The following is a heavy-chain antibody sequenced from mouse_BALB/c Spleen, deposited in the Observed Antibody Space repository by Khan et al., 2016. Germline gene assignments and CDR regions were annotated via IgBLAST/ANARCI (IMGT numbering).Heavy chain of an antibody. Sequence: VQLQESGAELVRPGSSVKISCKASGYSFSINWMNWVKQRPGQGLEWIGQIYPRDGDTEYTRKFKDKATLTEDKSSSTAYMQLSSLTSADYAVYFCARSGNSDDYWGQGTTLTVSS. CDR1: GYSFSINW. CDR2: IYPRDGDT. D-gene: IGHD2-1*01. CDR3: ARSGNSDDY. J-gene: IGHJ2*01. V-gene: IGHV1-80*01.